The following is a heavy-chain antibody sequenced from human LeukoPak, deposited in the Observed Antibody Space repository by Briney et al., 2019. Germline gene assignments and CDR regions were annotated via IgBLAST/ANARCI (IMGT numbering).Heavy chain of an antibody. V-gene: IGHV3-33*01. D-gene: IGHD2-15*01. Sequence: GGSLRLSCAASGFTFSSYGMHWVRQAPGKGLEWVAVIWYDGSNKYYADSVKGRFTISRDNSKSTLYLQMNSLRAEDTAVYYCALEYCSGGSCYRSLGYWGQGTLVTVSS. CDR3: ALEYCSGGSCYRSLGY. J-gene: IGHJ4*02. CDR1: GFTFSSYG. CDR2: IWYDGSNK.